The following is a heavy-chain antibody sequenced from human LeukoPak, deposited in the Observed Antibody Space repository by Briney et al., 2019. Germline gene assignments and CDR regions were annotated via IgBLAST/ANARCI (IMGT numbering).Heavy chain of an antibody. J-gene: IGHJ4*02. CDR3: AKGHCTNGICRLD. D-gene: IGHD2-8*01. V-gene: IGHV3-53*01. CDR1: GFTVSSTY. Sequence: GGSLRLSCAASGFTVSSTYMSWVRQAPGKGLEWVSIIYSAGSTYYADSVKGRFTISRDNSKNTLYLQMNSLRAEDTAVYYCAKGHCTNGICRLDWGRGTLVTVSS. CDR2: IYSAGST.